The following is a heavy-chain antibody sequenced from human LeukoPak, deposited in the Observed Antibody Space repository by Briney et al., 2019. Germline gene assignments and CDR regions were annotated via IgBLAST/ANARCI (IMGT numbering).Heavy chain of an antibody. CDR2: IYPGDSDT. CDR1: GYSFTSYW. Sequence: GESLKISCKGSGYSFTSYWIGWVRQMPGKGLEWMGIIYPGDSDTRYSPSFQGQITISADKSIGTAYLQWSSLKASDTAMYYCARHASPGSSSGYFQHWDQGTLVTVSS. V-gene: IGHV5-51*01. CDR3: ARHASPGSSSGYFQH. J-gene: IGHJ1*01. D-gene: IGHD6-6*01.